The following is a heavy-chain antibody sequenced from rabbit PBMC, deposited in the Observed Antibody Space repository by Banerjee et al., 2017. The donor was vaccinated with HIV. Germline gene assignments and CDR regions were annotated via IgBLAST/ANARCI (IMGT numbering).Heavy chain of an antibody. CDR3: ARAAGYGGYGFATGFNL. CDR1: GFSFSSNYW. CDR2: IYAGGSGST. Sequence: QSLEESGGDLVKPGASLTLTCTASGFSFSSNYWMFWVRQAPGKGLEWIASIYAGGSGSTYYASWAKGRFTISKTSSTTVTLQMTSLTAADTATYFCARAAGYGGYGFATGFNLRGPGTLVTVS. D-gene: IGHD6-1*01. J-gene: IGHJ4*01. V-gene: IGHV1S40*01.